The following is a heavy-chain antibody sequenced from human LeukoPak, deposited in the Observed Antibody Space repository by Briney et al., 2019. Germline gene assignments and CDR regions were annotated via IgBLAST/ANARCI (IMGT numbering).Heavy chain of an antibody. CDR1: GFIFRNAW. Sequence: GGSLRLSYAASGFIFRNAWLTWVRQAPGKGLEWVGRIKSKSDGGTTDYAAPVKGRFSISRDDSKNTLFLQMNSLKTEDTAVYYCATGRPTYSDYVWGNYRYNFFYYYMDVWGKGTTVTVSS. CDR3: ATGRPTYSDYVWGNYRYNFFYYYMDV. J-gene: IGHJ6*03. CDR2: IKSKSDGGTT. V-gene: IGHV3-15*01. D-gene: IGHD3-16*02.